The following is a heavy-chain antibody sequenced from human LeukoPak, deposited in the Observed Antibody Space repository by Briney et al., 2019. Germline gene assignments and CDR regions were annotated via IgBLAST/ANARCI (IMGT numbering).Heavy chain of an antibody. CDR3: ATVRDIVVGGGPYYFDY. CDR2: INPHNGDT. Sequence: VSVKVSCEASGYTFIGYYLHWVRQAPGQGLEWMGWINPHNGDTNYAQKFQGRVTMTRDTSITTAYMELSGLKSDDTAVYYCATVRDIVVGGGPYYFDYWGQGTLVTVSS. CDR1: GYTFIGYY. D-gene: IGHD2-15*01. V-gene: IGHV1-2*02. J-gene: IGHJ4*02.